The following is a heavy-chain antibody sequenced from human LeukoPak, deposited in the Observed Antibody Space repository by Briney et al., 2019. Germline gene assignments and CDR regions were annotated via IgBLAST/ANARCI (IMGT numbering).Heavy chain of an antibody. CDR2: LSSSNYR. V-gene: IGHV3-21*01. CDR3: ARGNTVKAKNDAFDI. CDR1: GFTFSSYS. D-gene: IGHD4-11*01. Sequence: GGSLRLSCAASGFTFSSYSMNWVRQAPGKGLEWVSYLSSSNYRDYADSVKGRFTVSRDNAKNSLYLQMNSLTAEDTAVYYCARGNTVKAKNDAFDIWGQGTMVTVSS. J-gene: IGHJ3*02.